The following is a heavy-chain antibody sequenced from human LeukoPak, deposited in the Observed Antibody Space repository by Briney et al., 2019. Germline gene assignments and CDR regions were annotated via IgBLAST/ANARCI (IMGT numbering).Heavy chain of an antibody. CDR3: ARRVRETGYYYYFDY. D-gene: IGHD3-9*01. V-gene: IGHV3-30*04. CDR1: ASTFSTYV. Sequence: GGSLRLSCAASASTFSTYVMHWVRQAPGRGLEWVAGISVDGGNEHYPDSVRGRFTISRDNSNNTLYLQMNSLRAEDTAVYYCARRVRETGYYYYFDYWGQGTLVTVSS. J-gene: IGHJ4*02. CDR2: ISVDGGNE.